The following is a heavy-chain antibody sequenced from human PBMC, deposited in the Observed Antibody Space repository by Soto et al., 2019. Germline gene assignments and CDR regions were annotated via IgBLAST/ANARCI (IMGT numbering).Heavy chain of an antibody. D-gene: IGHD3-10*01. CDR2: FDPEDGET. V-gene: IGHV1-24*01. CDR3: ATAPLWFGELSEYFQH. CDR1: GYTLTELS. Sequence: ASVKVSCKVSGYTLTELSMHWVRQAPGKGLEWMGGFDPEDGETIYAQKFQGRVTMTEDTSTDTAYMELSSLRSEDTAVYYCATAPLWFGELSEYFQHWGQGTLVTVSS. J-gene: IGHJ1*01.